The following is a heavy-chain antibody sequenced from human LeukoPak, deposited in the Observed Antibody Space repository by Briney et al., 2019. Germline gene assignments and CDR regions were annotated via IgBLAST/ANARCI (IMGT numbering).Heavy chain of an antibody. V-gene: IGHV3-30-3*01. Sequence: GGSRRLSCAASGFTFSSYAMHWVRPAPGKGLEWVAVISYDGSNKYYADSVKGRFTISRDNSKNTLYLQMNSLRAEDTAVYYRARVVFDYYDSSDYFDYWGQGTLVTVSS. J-gene: IGHJ4*02. CDR3: ARVVFDYYDSSDYFDY. CDR2: ISYDGSNK. D-gene: IGHD3-22*01. CDR1: GFTFSSYA.